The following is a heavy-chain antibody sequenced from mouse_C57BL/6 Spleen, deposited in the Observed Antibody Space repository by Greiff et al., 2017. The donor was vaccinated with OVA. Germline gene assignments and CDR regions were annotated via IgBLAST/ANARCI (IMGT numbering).Heavy chain of an antibody. V-gene: IGHV1-42*01. CDR2: INPSTGGT. Sequence: EVKLLESGPELVKPGASVKISCKASGYSFTGYYMNWVKQSPEKSLEWIGEINPSTGGTTYNQKFKGKATLTVDKSSSTAYMQLKSLTSEDSAVYCGARGEFAYWGQGTLVTVSA. CDR1: GYSFTGYY. CDR3: ARGEFAY. J-gene: IGHJ3*01.